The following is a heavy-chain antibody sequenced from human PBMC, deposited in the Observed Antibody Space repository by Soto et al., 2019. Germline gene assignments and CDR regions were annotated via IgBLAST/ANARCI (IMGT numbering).Heavy chain of an antibody. Sequence: GGSLRLSCATSGFIFRIYDMSWVRQAPGKGLEWVSGISPTGGTTYYADSVKGRFTISRDNVKNSLYLQMNSLRDEDTAVYYCARDTPFDYWGQGTVVTVSS. CDR1: GFIFRIYD. CDR2: ISPTGGTT. J-gene: IGHJ4*02. CDR3: ARDTPFDY. V-gene: IGHV3-48*02.